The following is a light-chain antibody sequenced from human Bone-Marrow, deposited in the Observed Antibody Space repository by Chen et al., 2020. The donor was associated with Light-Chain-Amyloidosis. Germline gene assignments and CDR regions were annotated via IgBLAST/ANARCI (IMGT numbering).Light chain of an antibody. CDR3: SSFTSSSSYV. CDR2: AVS. CDR1: SGDVGTYNY. V-gene: IGLV2-14*01. J-gene: IGLJ1*01. Sequence: QSALTQPAPVSGSPGQSLTISCTGTSGDVGTYNYVSWYQQHPGKAPKVMIYAVSNRPSGVSNRFSGSKSGNTASLTISGLQAEDEADYYCSSFTSSSSYVFGPGTKVTVL.